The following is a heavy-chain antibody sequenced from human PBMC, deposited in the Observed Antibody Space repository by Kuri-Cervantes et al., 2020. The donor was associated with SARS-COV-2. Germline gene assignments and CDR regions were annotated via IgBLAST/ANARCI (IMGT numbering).Heavy chain of an antibody. Sequence: ASVKVSCKASAYTFNDYYIHWVRQAPGQGLEWMGWINPNSGGTNYAQKFQGWVTMTRDTSISTVYMELSRLRSDDTAVYYCARGMVRGLIQSYYYGMDVWGQGTTVTVSS. CDR1: AYTFNDYY. V-gene: IGHV1-2*04. CDR2: INPNSGGT. J-gene: IGHJ6*02. CDR3: ARGMVRGLIQSYYYGMDV. D-gene: IGHD3-10*01.